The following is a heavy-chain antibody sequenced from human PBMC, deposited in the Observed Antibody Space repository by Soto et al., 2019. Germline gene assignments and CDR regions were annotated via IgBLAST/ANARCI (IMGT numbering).Heavy chain of an antibody. D-gene: IGHD1-1*01. CDR2: ISTSSSYI. CDR1: GFTFNPYN. CDR3: ARGLERPTNKNCFDS. V-gene: IGHV3-21*01. Sequence: PGGSLRLSCEGSGFTFNPYNMNWVRQAPGKGLEWVASISTSSSYIYYAASVEGRFTVSRDNAKNSLYLQMSDLRDEDTAVYYCARGLERPTNKNCFDSWGQGTQVTVSS. J-gene: IGHJ5*01.